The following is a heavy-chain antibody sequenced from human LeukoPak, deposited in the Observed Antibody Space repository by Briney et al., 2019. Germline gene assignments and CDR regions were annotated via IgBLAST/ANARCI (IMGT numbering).Heavy chain of an antibody. V-gene: IGHV1-69*08. CDR1: GGTFRSHS. CDR2: ITPIIDSA. D-gene: IGHD1-26*01. CDR3: TRVNLRGSQYNWFDP. J-gene: IGHJ5*02. Sequence: GASVKVSCKTFGGTFRSHSFSWVRQAPGQGLEWMGKITPIIDSAKYSQKFRDRLRITGDSSTGTAYMELSSLTPEDTALYYCTRVNLRGSQYNWFDPWGQGTLVIVSS.